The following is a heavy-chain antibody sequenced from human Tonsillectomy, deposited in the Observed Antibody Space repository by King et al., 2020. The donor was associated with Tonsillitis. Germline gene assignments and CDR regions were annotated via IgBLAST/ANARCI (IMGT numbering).Heavy chain of an antibody. CDR1: GFTFSSYG. V-gene: IGHV3-30*02. J-gene: IGHJ5*02. CDR3: AKDFGTTGTTGWFDP. Sequence: VQLVESGGGVVQPGGSLRLSCAASGFTFSSYGMHWVRQAPGKGLEWVAFIRYDGSNIYYANSVKGRFTISRDNSKNTLYLQMNSLRAEDTAVYYCAKDFGTTGTTGWFDPWGQGTLVTVSS. CDR2: IRYDGSNI. D-gene: IGHD1-1*01.